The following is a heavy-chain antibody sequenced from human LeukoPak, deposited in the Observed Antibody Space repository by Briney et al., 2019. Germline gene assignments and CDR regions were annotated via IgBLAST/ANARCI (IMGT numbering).Heavy chain of an antibody. Sequence: AGGSLRLSCAASGFTFSSYAMHWVRQAPGEGLEWVALISYDGSNKYYADSVKGRFTISRDNSKNTLYVQMNSLRADDTAVYYCARGGDYYDSSGRDAFDIWGQGTMVTVSS. CDR3: ARGGDYYDSSGRDAFDI. V-gene: IGHV3-30-3*01. CDR2: ISYDGSNK. CDR1: GFTFSSYA. D-gene: IGHD3-22*01. J-gene: IGHJ3*02.